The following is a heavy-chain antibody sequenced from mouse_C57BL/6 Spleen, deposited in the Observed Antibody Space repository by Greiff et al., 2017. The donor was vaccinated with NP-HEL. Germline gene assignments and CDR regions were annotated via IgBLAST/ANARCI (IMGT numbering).Heavy chain of an antibody. D-gene: IGHD1-1*01. CDR3: ASSSYGSSFFDY. Sequence: QVQLQQSGAELVMPGASVKLSCKASGYTFTSYWMHWVKQRPGQGLEWIGEIDPSDSYTNYNQKFKGKSTLTVDKSSSTAYMQLSSLTSEDSAVYYCASSSYGSSFFDYWGQGTTLTVSS. CDR2: IDPSDSYT. J-gene: IGHJ2*01. V-gene: IGHV1-69*01. CDR1: GYTFTSYW.